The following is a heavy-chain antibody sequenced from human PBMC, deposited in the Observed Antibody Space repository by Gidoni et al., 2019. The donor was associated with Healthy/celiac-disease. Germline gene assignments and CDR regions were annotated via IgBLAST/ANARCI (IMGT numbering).Heavy chain of an antibody. CDR3: VKDLRLTGYYIPYFDY. CDR1: GFTFSSYA. D-gene: IGHD3-9*01. Sequence: EVQLVESGGGLVQPGGSLRLSCSASGFTFSSYAMHWVRQAPGKGLEYVSAISSNGGSTYYADSVKGRFTISRDNSKNTLYLQMSSLRAEDTAVYYCVKDLRLTGYYIPYFDYWGQGTLVTVSS. CDR2: ISSNGGST. J-gene: IGHJ4*02. V-gene: IGHV3-64D*08.